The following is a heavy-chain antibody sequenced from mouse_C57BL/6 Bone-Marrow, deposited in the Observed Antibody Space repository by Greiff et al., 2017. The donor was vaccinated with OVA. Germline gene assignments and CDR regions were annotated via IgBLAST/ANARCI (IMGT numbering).Heavy chain of an antibody. J-gene: IGHJ2*01. CDR3: ARVGGQLRLLFDY. CDR2: IDPKSGGT. Sequence: QVQLQQPGAELVKPGASVKLSCKASGYTFTSYWMHWVKQRPGRGLEWIGRIDPKSGGTKYNEKFKSKATLTVDKPSSTAYMQLSSLTSEDSAVYYCARVGGQLRLLFDYWGQGTTLTVSS. CDR1: GYTFTSYW. D-gene: IGHD3-2*02. V-gene: IGHV1-72*01.